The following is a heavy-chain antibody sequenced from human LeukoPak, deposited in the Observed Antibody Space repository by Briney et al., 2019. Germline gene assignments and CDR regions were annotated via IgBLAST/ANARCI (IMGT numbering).Heavy chain of an antibody. CDR3: ARGLGDYNTDWFPVSGY. CDR1: GYTFTTHD. Sequence: WASVMVSCKASGYTFTTHDLTWVRQATGQGLEWMGWMNPGNGDTAYAQKFQGRVAMTRDTSMSTAYMELNNLGSEDTAIYYCARGLGDYNTDWFPVSGYWGQGTPVTVSS. V-gene: IGHV1-8*01. CDR2: MNPGNGDT. D-gene: IGHD3-9*01. J-gene: IGHJ4*02.